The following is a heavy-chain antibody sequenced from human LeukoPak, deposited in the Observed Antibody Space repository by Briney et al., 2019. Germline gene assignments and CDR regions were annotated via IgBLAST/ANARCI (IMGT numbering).Heavy chain of an antibody. CDR1: GGTFSSYA. CDR3: ARRAVAGPSFDY. Sequence: ASVKVSCKASGGTFSSYAISWVRQAPGQGLEWMGRIIPILGMANYAQKFQGRVTITADKSTSTAYMELSSPRSEDTAVYYCARRAVAGPSFDYWGQGTLVTVSS. J-gene: IGHJ4*02. D-gene: IGHD6-19*01. CDR2: IIPILGMA. V-gene: IGHV1-69*04.